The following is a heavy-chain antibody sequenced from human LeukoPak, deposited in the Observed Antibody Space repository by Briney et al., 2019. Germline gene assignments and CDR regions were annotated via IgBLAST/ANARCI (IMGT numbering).Heavy chain of an antibody. CDR2: ISSSSSYI. V-gene: IGHV3-21*01. CDR1: GFTFSSYS. Sequence: GGSLRLSCAASGFTFSSYSMNWVRQAPGKGLEWVSSISSSSSYIYYADSVKGRFTIPRDNARNSLYLQMNSLRAEDTAVYYCARGGVTTNWFDPWGQGTLVTVSS. D-gene: IGHD4-11*01. CDR3: ARGGVTTNWFDP. J-gene: IGHJ5*02.